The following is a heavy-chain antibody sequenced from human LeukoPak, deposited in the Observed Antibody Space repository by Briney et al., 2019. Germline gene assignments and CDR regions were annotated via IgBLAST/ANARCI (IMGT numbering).Heavy chain of an antibody. D-gene: IGHD6-19*01. CDR3: ATSSGWYRYDS. V-gene: IGHV1-2*02. CDR1: GYTFTDYY. CDR2: ITPNSDDT. J-gene: IGHJ4*02. Sequence: ASVRVSCKASGYTFTDYYIHWVRQAPGQGLEWMGCITPNSDDTDYAQKFQGRITMSRDTSINTAYMELTRLRSDDTAVYYCATSSGWYRYDSWGQGTLVTVSS.